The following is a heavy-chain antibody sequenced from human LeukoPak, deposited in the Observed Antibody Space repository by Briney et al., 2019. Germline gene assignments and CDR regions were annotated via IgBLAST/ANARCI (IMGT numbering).Heavy chain of an antibody. V-gene: IGHV4-39*07. CDR1: GGSISSSSYY. J-gene: IGHJ4*02. CDR3: ARGSMGSGSSLDY. Sequence: SETLSLTCTVSGGSISSSSYYWGWIRQPPGKGLEWIGSIYYSGSTYYNPSLKSRVTISVDTSKNQFSLKLSSVTAADTAVYYCARGSMGSGSSLDYWGQGTLVTVSS. CDR2: IYYSGST. D-gene: IGHD3-10*01.